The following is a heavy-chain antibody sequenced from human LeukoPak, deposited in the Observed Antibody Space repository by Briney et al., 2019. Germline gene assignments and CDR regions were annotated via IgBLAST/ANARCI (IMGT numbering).Heavy chain of an antibody. Sequence: SETLSLTCNVSGVSVSTSHWNWIRQRPGKGLEWIGCLSYTGKTDYNPSLKSRVSISLGSSNNHFSLKLTSVTAADTAVYYCARGGFYCGGDCYVDYWGQGTLVTVSS. CDR1: GVSVSTSH. CDR3: ARGGFYCGGDCYVDY. V-gene: IGHV4-59*02. J-gene: IGHJ4*02. CDR2: LSYTGKT. D-gene: IGHD2-21*02.